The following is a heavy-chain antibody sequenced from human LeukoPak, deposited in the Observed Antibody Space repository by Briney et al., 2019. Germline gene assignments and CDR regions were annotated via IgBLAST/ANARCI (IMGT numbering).Heavy chain of an antibody. V-gene: IGHV3-43*01. CDR2: ISWDGGST. D-gene: IGHD2/OR15-2a*01. CDR1: GFTFDDYT. Sequence: GGSLRLSCAASGFTFDDYTMHWVRQAPGKGLEWVSLISWDGGSTYYADSVKGRFTISRDNSKNSLYLQMNSLRAEDTAVYYCATSFESTSHWPIDAFDIWGQGTMVTVSS. CDR3: ATSFESTSHWPIDAFDI. J-gene: IGHJ3*02.